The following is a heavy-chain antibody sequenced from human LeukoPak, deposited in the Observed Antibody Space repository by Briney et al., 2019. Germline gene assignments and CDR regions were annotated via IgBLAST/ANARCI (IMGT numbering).Heavy chain of an antibody. CDR2: IYHSGST. V-gene: IGHV4-4*02. D-gene: IGHD6-13*01. Sequence: SETLSLTCAVSGGSISSSNWWSWVRQPPGKGLEWIGEIYHSGSTNYNPSPKSRVTISVDTSKNQFSLKLSSVTAADTAVYYCARELYSSKNLDYWGQGTLVTVSS. CDR3: ARELYSSKNLDY. CDR1: GGSISSSNW. J-gene: IGHJ4*02.